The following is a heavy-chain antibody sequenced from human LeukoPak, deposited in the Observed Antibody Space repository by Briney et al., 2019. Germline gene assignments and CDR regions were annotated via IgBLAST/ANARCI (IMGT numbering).Heavy chain of an antibody. D-gene: IGHD3-10*01. J-gene: IGHJ4*02. Sequence: ASVKVSCKASGYTFTSYGISWVRQAPGQGLEWMGWISAYNGNTNYAQKLQGRVTMTTDTSTSTAYMELRSLRSEDTAVYYCASASRITMLRGANDYWGQGTLVTVSS. CDR1: GYTFTSYG. CDR3: ASASRITMLRGANDY. CDR2: ISAYNGNT. V-gene: IGHV1-18*01.